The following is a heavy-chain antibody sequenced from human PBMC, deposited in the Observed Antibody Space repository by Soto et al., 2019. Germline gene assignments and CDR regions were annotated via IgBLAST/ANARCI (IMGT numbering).Heavy chain of an antibody. CDR1: GGSISSYY. V-gene: IGHV4-59*01. CDR3: ARVVYSSSSRLFDY. CDR2: IYYSGST. J-gene: IGHJ4*02. D-gene: IGHD6-6*01. Sequence: PEETLSLTCTVSGGSISSYYWSWIRQPPGKGLEWIGYIYYSGSTNYNPSLKSRVTISVDTSKNQFSLKLSSVTAADTAVYYCARVVYSSSSRLFDYWGQGILVTVXX.